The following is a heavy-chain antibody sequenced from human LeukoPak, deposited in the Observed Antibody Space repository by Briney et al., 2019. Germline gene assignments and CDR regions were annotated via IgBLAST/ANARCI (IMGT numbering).Heavy chain of an antibody. CDR3: ARDTSAWRYGMDV. V-gene: IGHV3-7*01. CDR1: GFTFSSHW. Sequence: GGSLKLSCEASGFTFSSHWMSWVRQAPGKGLEWVAIIKQDGSEKDYVDSVTGRFTISRDNAKNSLYLQMNSLRDEDTAVYYCARDTSAWRYGMDVWGQGTTVTVSS. D-gene: IGHD6-19*01. CDR2: IKQDGSEK. J-gene: IGHJ6*02.